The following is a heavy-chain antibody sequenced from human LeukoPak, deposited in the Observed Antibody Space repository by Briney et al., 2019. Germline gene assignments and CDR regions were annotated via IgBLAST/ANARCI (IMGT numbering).Heavy chain of an antibody. Sequence: GGSLRLSCAASGFSFSYYSMNWVRQAPGKGLEWVSSISSVSSSIYYADSVKGRFTISRDNSKNTLFLQMNSLRAEDTAVYYCAKNTISGGHYQYYMDVWGKGTTVTVSS. CDR2: ISSVSSSI. CDR3: AKNTISGGHYQYYMDV. CDR1: GFSFSYYS. J-gene: IGHJ6*03. D-gene: IGHD3-16*02. V-gene: IGHV3-21*04.